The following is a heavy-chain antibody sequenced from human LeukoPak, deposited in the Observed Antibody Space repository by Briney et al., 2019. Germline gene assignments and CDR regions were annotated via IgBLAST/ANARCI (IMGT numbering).Heavy chain of an antibody. D-gene: IGHD2-21*02. J-gene: IGHJ4*02. V-gene: IGHV1-46*01. Sequence: GASVKVSCKASGYTFTSYYMHWVRQAPGQGLEWMGIINPSGGSTSYAQKFQGRVTMTRDTSTSTVYMELSSLRSEDTAVYYCARDFYCGGDCYSYYFDYWGQGTLVTVSS. CDR2: INPSGGST. CDR1: GYTFTSYY. CDR3: ARDFYCGGDCYSYYFDY.